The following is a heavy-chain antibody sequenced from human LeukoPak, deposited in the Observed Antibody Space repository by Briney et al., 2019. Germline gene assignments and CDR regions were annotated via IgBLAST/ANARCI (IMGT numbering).Heavy chain of an antibody. Sequence: GGSLRLSCAASGFTFSDYSMPWVRQAPGKGLNWVAFIRYDGNNKYYADSVKGRFTISRDNAKNTVYLQMNSLRVEDTAVYYCARDRIRGDAFDIWGQGTKVTVSS. J-gene: IGHJ3*02. D-gene: IGHD5-18*01. CDR1: GFTFSDYS. CDR3: ARDRIRGDAFDI. V-gene: IGHV3-30*02. CDR2: IRYDGNNK.